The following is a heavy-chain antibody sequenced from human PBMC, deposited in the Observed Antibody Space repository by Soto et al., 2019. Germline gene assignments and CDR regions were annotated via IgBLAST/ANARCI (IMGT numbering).Heavy chain of an antibody. D-gene: IGHD3-16*01. J-gene: IGHJ4*02. CDR1: GFTVSTKY. V-gene: IGHV3-66*01. CDR2: IYNGGST. CDR3: ERDPWAADY. Sequence: GGSLRLSCAASGFTVSTKYMSWVRQAPGKGLEWVSVIYNGGSTFYADSVRGRFTISRDNSKNTVNLQMNSLRAEDTAVYYCERDPWAADYCGQGYLLTVSA.